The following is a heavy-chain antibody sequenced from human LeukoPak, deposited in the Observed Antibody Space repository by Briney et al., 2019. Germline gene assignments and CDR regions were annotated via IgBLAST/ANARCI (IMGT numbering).Heavy chain of an antibody. V-gene: IGHV1-69*04. Sequence: GSSVKVSCKASGGTFSSYAISWVRQAPGQGLEWMGRIIPILGIANYAQKFQGRVTITADKSTSTAYMELSSLRSEDTAVYYCARGGYSSSWYARMSGRAFDIWGQGTMVTVPS. CDR2: IIPILGIA. J-gene: IGHJ3*02. CDR1: GGTFSSYA. CDR3: ARGGYSSSWYARMSGRAFDI. D-gene: IGHD6-13*01.